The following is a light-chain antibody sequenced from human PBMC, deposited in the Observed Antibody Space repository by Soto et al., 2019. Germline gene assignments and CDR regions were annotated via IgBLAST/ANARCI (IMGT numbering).Light chain of an antibody. CDR3: SSYTSSSTYVV. CDR2: DVS. J-gene: IGLJ2*01. Sequence: QSALTPPASLSGSPGQSITISCTGTSSDVGGYNYVSWYQQHPGKAPKLMIYDVSNRPSGVSNRFSGSKSGNTASLTISGLQAEDEADYYCSSYTSSSTYVVFGGGTKLTVL. V-gene: IGLV2-14*01. CDR1: SSDVGGYNY.